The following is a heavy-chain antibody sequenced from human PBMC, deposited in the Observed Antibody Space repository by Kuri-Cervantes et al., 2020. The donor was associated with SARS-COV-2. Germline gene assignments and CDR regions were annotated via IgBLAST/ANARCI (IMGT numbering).Heavy chain of an antibody. CDR3: ARSTVAVAGFDS. V-gene: IGHV5-51*01. D-gene: IGHD6-19*01. CDR2: IYPGDSDT. J-gene: IGHJ4*02. Sequence: KVSCKGSGYSFTSYWIGWVRQMPGKGLEWMGIIYPGDSDTRYSPSSQGQVTVSADKFISTAYLQWGSLKASDTAMYYCARSTVAVAGFDSWGQGTLVTVSS. CDR1: GYSFTSYW.